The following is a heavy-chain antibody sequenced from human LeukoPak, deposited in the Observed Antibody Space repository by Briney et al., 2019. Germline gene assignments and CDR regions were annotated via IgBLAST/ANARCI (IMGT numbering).Heavy chain of an antibody. CDR2: INHSGST. CDR3: ARRNVAVVADAFDI. V-gene: IGHV4-34*01. J-gene: IGHJ3*02. Sequence: SETLSLTCAVYGGSFSGYYWSWIRQPPGKGLEWIGEINHSGSTNYNPSLKSRVTISVDTSKNQFSLKLSSVTAADTAVYYCARRNVAVVADAFDIWGQGTMVTVSS. D-gene: IGHD3-22*01. CDR1: GGSFSGYY.